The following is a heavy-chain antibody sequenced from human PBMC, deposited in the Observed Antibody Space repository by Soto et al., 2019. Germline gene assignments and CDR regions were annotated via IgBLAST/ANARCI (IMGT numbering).Heavy chain of an antibody. D-gene: IGHD2-15*01. CDR2: IYWDDDK. V-gene: IGHV2-5*02. CDR3: AHWTTQMPRFDY. Sequence: QITLKESGPTLVKPTQTLTLTCTFSGFSLSTFGVGVGWIRQPPGKALEWLALIYWDDDKRYSPSLKSRLTITKDTSKNQVVLTMTNMDPVDTATYYCAHWTTQMPRFDYWGQGTLVTVSS. J-gene: IGHJ4*02. CDR1: GFSLSTFGVG.